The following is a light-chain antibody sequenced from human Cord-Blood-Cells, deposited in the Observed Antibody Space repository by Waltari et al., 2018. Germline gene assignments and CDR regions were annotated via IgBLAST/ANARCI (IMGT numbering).Light chain of an antibody. J-gene: IGKJ2*01. V-gene: IGKV3-15*01. CDR1: QSVSSN. Sequence: EIVMPQFPATLSVSQGERATLSCRASQSVSSNLAWYQQKPGQAPRLLIYGASTRATGIPARFSGSGSGTEFTLTISSLQSEDFAVYYCQQYNNWPYTFGQGTKLEIK. CDR3: QQYNNWPYT. CDR2: GAS.